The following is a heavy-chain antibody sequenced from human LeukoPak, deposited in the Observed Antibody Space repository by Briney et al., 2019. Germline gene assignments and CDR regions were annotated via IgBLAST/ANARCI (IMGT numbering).Heavy chain of an antibody. CDR3: ARDYWAEDYYYGMDV. CDR2: IYTTGST. D-gene: IGHD2-15*01. V-gene: IGHV4-61*02. J-gene: IGHJ6*02. CDR1: GGSISSGSYY. Sequence: SSETLSLTCTVSGGSISSGSYYWSWIRQPAGKGLEWIGRIYTTGSTNYNPSLKSRVTISVDTSKNQFSLKLSSVTAADTAVYYCARDYWAEDYYYGMDVWGQGTTVTVSS.